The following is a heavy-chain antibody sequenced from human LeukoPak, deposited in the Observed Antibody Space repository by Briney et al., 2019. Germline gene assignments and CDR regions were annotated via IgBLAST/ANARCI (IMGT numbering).Heavy chain of an antibody. CDR1: GFPFSDYA. CDR3: ARDQTPFV. V-gene: IGHV3-23*01. Sequence: GGSLRLSCAASGFPFSDYAMTWARQAPGKGLEWVSAISNRGDNTYYPDSVKGRFTISRDNAKNSLYLQMNSLRAEDTAVYYCARDQTPFVWGQGTLVTVSS. CDR2: ISNRGDNT. J-gene: IGHJ4*02.